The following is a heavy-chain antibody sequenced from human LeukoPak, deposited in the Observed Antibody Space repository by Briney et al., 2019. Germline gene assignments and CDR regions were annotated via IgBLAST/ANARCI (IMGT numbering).Heavy chain of an antibody. CDR1: GFTFSSYW. V-gene: IGHV3-7*03. CDR3: AKGDSSGWYGFAFDI. D-gene: IGHD6-19*01. CDR2: IKQDGSEK. Sequence: GGSLRLSCAASGFTFSSYWMSWVRQAPGKGLEWVANIKQDGSEKYYVDSVKGRFTISRDNSKNTLYLQMNSLRAEDTAVYYCAKGDSSGWYGFAFDIWGQGTMVTVSS. J-gene: IGHJ3*02.